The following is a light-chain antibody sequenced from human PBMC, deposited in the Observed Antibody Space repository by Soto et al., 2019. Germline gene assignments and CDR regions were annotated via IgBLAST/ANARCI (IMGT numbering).Light chain of an antibody. CDR1: SGHSSNA. CDR2: VNSDGSH. J-gene: IGLJ1*01. CDR3: QTWVTGVHV. V-gene: IGLV4-69*02. Sequence: QLVLTQSPSASASLGPSVKLTCTLSSGHSSNAIAWHQQQPEKGPRYLMKVNSDGSHSKGDGIPDRFSGSSSGAEGHLTISSVQSEDEADYYCQTWVTGVHVFGTGTKLTVL.